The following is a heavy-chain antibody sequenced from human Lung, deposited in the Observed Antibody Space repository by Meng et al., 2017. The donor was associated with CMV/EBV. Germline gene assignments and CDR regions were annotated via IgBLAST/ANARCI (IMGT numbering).Heavy chain of an antibody. D-gene: IGHD2-21*01. V-gene: IGHV4-30-4*01. CDR1: GGSMSSGNYY. CDR2: IHHSGSA. J-gene: IGHJ4*02. CDR3: ASFDHIPRRNYFDY. Sequence: QVRLQESGPGRVEPSQTLSLTCTVSGGSMSSGNYYWSWIRQPPGKGLEWIGYIHHSGSAYYNPSLKSRVSISVDKSKNQFSLNLNSMTAADTAVYYCASFDHIPRRNYFDYWDQGTLVTVSS.